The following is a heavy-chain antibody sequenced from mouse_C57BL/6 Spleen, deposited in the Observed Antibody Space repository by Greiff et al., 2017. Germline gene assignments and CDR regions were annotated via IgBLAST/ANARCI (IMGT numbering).Heavy chain of an antibody. J-gene: IGHJ2*01. CDR2: IDPSDSYT. CDR3: ARSGVTTMFDY. D-gene: IGHD2-2*01. V-gene: IGHV1-50*01. CDR1: GYTFTSYW. Sequence: QLQQPGAELVKPGASVKLSCKASGYTFTSYWMQWVKQRPGQGLEWIGEIDPSDSYTNYNQKFKGKATLTVDTSSSTAYMQLSSLTSEDSAVYYCARSGVTTMFDYWGQGTTLTVSS.